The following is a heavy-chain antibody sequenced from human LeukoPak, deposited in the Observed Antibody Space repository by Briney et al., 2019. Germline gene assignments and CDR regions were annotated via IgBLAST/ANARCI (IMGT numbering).Heavy chain of an antibody. CDR2: IKQDGSEK. J-gene: IGHJ6*03. CDR1: GFTFSSYW. Sequence: GGSLRLSCAASGFTFSSYWMSWVRQAPGKELEWVANIKQDGSEKYYVDSVKGRFTISRDNAKNSLYLQMNSLRAEDTAVYYCARVARGYSYGLSYYYMDVWGKGTTVTVSS. V-gene: IGHV3-7*01. D-gene: IGHD5-18*01. CDR3: ARVARGYSYGLSYYYMDV.